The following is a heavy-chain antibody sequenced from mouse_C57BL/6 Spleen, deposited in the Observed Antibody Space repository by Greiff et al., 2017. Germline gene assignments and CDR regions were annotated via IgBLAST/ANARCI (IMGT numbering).Heavy chain of an antibody. D-gene: IGHD2-3*01. CDR1: GYTFTSYW. V-gene: IGHV1-64*01. Sequence: QVQLQQPGAELVKPGASVKLSCKASGYTFTSYWMHWVKQRPGQGLEWIGMIHPNSGSTNYNEKFKSKATLTVDKSSSTAYMQLSSLTSEDSAVYYGAEGGGYYEAWFAYWGQGTLVTVSA. J-gene: IGHJ3*01. CDR2: IHPNSGST. CDR3: AEGGGYYEAWFAY.